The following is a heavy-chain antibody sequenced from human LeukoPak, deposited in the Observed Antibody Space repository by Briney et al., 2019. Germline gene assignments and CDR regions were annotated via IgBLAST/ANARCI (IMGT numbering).Heavy chain of an antibody. CDR1: GFDLSDYY. V-gene: IGHV3-11*01. Sequence: GGSLRLSCVVSGFDLSDYYMSWIRQAPGKGLEWISYISSSGGNIYFADSVKGRFTMSRDNARGSLYLQLNSLRADDTAIYYCARRRDYFDYWGQGTLVTVSS. CDR3: ARRRDYFDY. J-gene: IGHJ4*02. CDR2: ISSSGGNI.